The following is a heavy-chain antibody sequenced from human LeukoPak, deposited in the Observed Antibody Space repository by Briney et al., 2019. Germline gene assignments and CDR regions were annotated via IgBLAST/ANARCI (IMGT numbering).Heavy chain of an antibody. CDR2: INPNSGGT. CDR3: ARGTPNYDILTGRISTHQGGDWFDP. CDR1: GYTFTGYY. D-gene: IGHD3-9*01. V-gene: IGHV1-2*02. Sequence: GASVKVSCKASGYTFTGYYMHWVRQAPGQGLEWMGWINPNSGGTNYAQKFQGRVTMTRDTSISTAYMELSRLRSDDTAVYYCARGTPNYDILTGRISTHQGGDWFDPWGQGTLVTVSS. J-gene: IGHJ5*02.